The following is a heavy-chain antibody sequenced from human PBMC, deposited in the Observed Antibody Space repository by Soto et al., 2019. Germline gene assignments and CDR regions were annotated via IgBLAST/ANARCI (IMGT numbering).Heavy chain of an antibody. CDR1: GGSFSGYY. D-gene: IGHD3-3*01. V-gene: IGHV4-34*01. Sequence: SDTLSLTCAVYGGSFSGYYWSWIRQPPGKGLEWIGEINHSGSTNYNPSLKSRVTISVDTSKNQFSLKLSSVTAADTAVYYCARGRRYYDFWSGYSNYYYYYGMDIWGQGTTVTVSS. J-gene: IGHJ6*02. CDR3: ARGRRYYDFWSGYSNYYYYYGMDI. CDR2: INHSGST.